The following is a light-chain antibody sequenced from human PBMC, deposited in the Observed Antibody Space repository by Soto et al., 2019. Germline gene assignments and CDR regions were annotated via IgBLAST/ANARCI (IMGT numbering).Light chain of an antibody. CDR1: SSDVGGYNY. CDR2: DVS. CDR3: SSYTTSSTLVV. Sequence: QSALTQPASVSGSPGQSITISCTGTSSDVGGYNYVSWYQHHPGKAPKLIIYDVSNRPSGFSYRFSGAKSGNTASLTISGRQAEDEADYYCSSYTTSSTLVVFGGGTKLTVL. V-gene: IGLV2-14*03. J-gene: IGLJ2*01.